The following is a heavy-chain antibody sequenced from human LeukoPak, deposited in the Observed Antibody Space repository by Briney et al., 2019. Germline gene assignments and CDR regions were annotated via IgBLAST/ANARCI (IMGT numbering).Heavy chain of an antibody. CDR2: ISGSGGST. CDR1: GFTISSYA. V-gene: IGHV3-23*01. CDR3: AKDRYGGSFGMDV. Sequence: GGSLRLSCAASGFTISSYAMSWVRQAPGKGLEWVSAISGSGGSTYYADSVKGRLTISRDNSKNTLYLQMNSLRAEDTAVYYCAKDRYGGSFGMDVWGQGTTVTVSS. D-gene: IGHD4-23*01. J-gene: IGHJ6*02.